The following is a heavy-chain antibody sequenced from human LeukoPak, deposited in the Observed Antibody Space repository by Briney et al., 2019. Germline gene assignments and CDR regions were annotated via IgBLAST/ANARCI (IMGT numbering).Heavy chain of an antibody. V-gene: IGHV3-48*01. J-gene: IGHJ4*02. CDR2: ISASGSTT. D-gene: IGHD5-18*01. CDR1: GFSFRSYI. CDR3: ARDHGDSAMVIAPFFDY. Sequence: PGGSLRLSCAASGFSFRSYIMNWVRQAPGRGLEWVSYISASGSTTFYADSVKGRFTISRDDAKNSLYLQVNSLRAEDTAVYYCARDHGDSAMVIAPFFDYWGQGTLVTVSS.